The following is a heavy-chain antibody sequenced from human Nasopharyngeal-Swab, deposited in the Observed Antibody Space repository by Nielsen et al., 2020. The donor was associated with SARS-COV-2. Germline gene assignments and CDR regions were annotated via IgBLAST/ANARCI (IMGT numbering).Heavy chain of an antibody. V-gene: IGHV3-21*01. Sequence: GESLKISCAASGFTFSSYNMNWVRQAPGKGLEWVSSISSSSSYIYYADSVKGRFTISRDNAKNSLYLQMNSLRAEDTVVYYCARDRVSNYENYYYYGMDVWGQGTTVTVSS. CDR2: ISSSSSYI. J-gene: IGHJ6*02. CDR1: GFTFSSYN. CDR3: ARDRVSNYENYYYYGMDV. D-gene: IGHD4-11*01.